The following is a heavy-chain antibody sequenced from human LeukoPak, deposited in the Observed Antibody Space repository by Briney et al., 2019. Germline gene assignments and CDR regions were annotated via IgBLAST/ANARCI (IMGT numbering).Heavy chain of an antibody. D-gene: IGHD6-13*01. J-gene: IGHJ3*02. CDR2: IYRGGAA. CDR1: GFTVSDNY. Sequence: GGSLRLSCVASGFTVSDNYMSWVRQAPGKGLEWVSVIYRGGAAHYADSVKGRFDISVDNSKNTLYLQMNSLRAEDTAVYYCAKHRSIAAAATAAFDIWGQGTMVTVSS. CDR3: AKHRSIAAAATAAFDI. V-gene: IGHV3-53*01.